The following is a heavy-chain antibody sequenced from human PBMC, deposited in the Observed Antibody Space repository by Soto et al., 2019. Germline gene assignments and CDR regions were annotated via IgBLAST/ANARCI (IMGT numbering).Heavy chain of an antibody. CDR1: GGSISSYY. CDR2: IYYSGST. CDR3: ARTDYGDYGGFDL. J-gene: IGHJ2*01. D-gene: IGHD4-17*01. Sequence: SETLSLTCTVSGGSISSYYWSWIRQPPGKGLEWIGYIYYSGSTNCNPSLKSRATISVDTSKNQFSLKLSSVTAADTAVYYCARTDYGDYGGFDLWGRGTLVTVSS. V-gene: IGHV4-59*01.